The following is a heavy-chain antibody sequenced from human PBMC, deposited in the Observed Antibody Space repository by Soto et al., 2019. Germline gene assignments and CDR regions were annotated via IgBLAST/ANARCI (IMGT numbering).Heavy chain of an antibody. D-gene: IGHD2-21*01. CDR1: GGSISSGGYY. CDR3: AASCVACGGFNYYGMDV. V-gene: IGHV4-31*03. Sequence: QVQLQESGPGLVKPSQTLSLTCTVSGGSISSGGYYWYWIRQHPGKGLEWIGYTYYSGNTYYNPSLKSRVTISVDTSKNQFSLKLSSVTAADTAVYYCAASCVACGGFNYYGMDVWGQGTTVTVSS. CDR2: TYYSGNT. J-gene: IGHJ6*02.